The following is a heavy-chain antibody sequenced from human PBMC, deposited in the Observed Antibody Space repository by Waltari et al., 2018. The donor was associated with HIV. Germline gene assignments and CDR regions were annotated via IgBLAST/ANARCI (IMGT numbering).Heavy chain of an antibody. V-gene: IGHV3-21*01. CDR1: GFTFGSYS. CDR2: ISSSSSYI. Sequence: EVQLVESGGGLVKPGGSLRLSCAASGFTFGSYSMNWVRQAPGKGLEWVSSISSSSSYIYYADSVKGRFTISRDNAKNSLYLQMNSLRAEDTAVYYCATLVSSGWYYFDYWGQGTLVTVSS. CDR3: ATLVSSGWYYFDY. J-gene: IGHJ4*02. D-gene: IGHD6-19*01.